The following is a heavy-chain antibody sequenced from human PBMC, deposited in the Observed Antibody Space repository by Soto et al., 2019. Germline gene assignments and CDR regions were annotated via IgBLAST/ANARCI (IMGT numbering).Heavy chain of an antibody. CDR1: GGSMTNYY. J-gene: IGHJ5*02. D-gene: IGHD3-10*01. Sequence: SETLSLTCTVSGGSMTNYYWSWIRQPPGKGLEWIGHIYYSGSTYYRQSLKSRVTISVDTSKSQFSLNLKYVTAADTAVYYCARDGGSGSYENWFDPWGQGILVTAPQ. CDR2: IYYSGST. CDR3: ARDGGSGSYENWFDP. V-gene: IGHV4-59*01.